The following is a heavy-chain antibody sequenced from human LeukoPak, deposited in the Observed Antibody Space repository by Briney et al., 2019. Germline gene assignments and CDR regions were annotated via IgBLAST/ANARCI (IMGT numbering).Heavy chain of an antibody. CDR3: TTDYYDSSGYGWFDP. Sequence: GGSLRLSCAASGFTFSNAWMSWVRQAPGKGLECVGRIKSKTDGGTTDYAAPVKGRFTISRDDSKNTLYLQMNSLKTEDTAVYYCTTDYYDSSGYGWFDPWGQGTLVTVSS. D-gene: IGHD3-22*01. V-gene: IGHV3-15*01. CDR2: IKSKTDGGTT. J-gene: IGHJ5*02. CDR1: GFTFSNAW.